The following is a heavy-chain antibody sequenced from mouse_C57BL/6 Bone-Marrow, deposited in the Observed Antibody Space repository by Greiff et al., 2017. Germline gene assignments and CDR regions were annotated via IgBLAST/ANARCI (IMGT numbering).Heavy chain of an antibody. CDR1: GYTFTSYT. CDR2: INPSSGYT. D-gene: IGHD1-1*01. CDR3: ARGVGGAWFAY. J-gene: IGHJ3*01. V-gene: IGHV1-4*01. Sequence: SGAELARPGASVKMSCKASGYTFTSYTMHWVKQRPGQGLEWIGYINPSSGYTTYNQKFKDKATLTADKSSSTAYMQLSSLTSEDSAVEYCARGVGGAWFAYWGQGTLVTVSA.